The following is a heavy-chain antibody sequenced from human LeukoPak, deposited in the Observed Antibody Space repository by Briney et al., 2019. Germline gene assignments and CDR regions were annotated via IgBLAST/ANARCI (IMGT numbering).Heavy chain of an antibody. CDR3: TTDSSLQGFDY. J-gene: IGHJ4*02. V-gene: IGHV3-15*01. Sequence: PGGSLRLSCAASGFSFSNAWMSWVRQAPGKGLEWVGRIKSKSDGGTTDNAAPVKGRFTISRDDSKNTLYLQMNSLKTEDTAVYFCTTDSSLQGFDYWGQGTLVTVSS. CDR1: GFSFSNAW. CDR2: IKSKSDGGTT.